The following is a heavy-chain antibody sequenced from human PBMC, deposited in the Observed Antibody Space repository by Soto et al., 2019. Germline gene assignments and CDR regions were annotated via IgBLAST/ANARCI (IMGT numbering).Heavy chain of an antibody. CDR2: ISAYNGNT. Sequence: GASVKVSCKASGYTFTSYGISWVRQAPGQGLEWMGWISAYNGNTNYAQKLQGRVTMTTDTSTSTAYMELRSLRSDDKAVYYCARKRYSYGSSPTDYWGQGTMVTVSS. CDR3: ARKRYSYGSSPTDY. V-gene: IGHV1-18*04. CDR1: GYTFTSYG. D-gene: IGHD5-18*01. J-gene: IGHJ4*02.